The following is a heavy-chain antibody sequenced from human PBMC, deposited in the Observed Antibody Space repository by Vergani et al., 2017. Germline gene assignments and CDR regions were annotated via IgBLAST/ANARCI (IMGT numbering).Heavy chain of an antibody. V-gene: IGHV4-34*01. CDR3: ARGRARGYSGYERYYYCMDV. J-gene: IGHJ6*02. CDR1: GGSFSGYY. D-gene: IGHD5-12*01. Sequence: QVQLQQWGAGLLKPSETLSLTCAVYGGSFSGYYWSWIRQPPGKGLEWIGEINHSGSTNSNPSLKSRVTITVDTSKNQFSLKLSSVTAADTAVYYCARGRARGYSGYERYYYCMDVWGQGTTVTVSS. CDR2: INHSGST.